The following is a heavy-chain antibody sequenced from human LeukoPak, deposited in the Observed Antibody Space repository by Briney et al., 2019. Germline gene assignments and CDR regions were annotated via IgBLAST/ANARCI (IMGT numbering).Heavy chain of an antibody. CDR2: ISGSGGST. D-gene: IGHD2-2*01. CDR1: GFTFSSYA. V-gene: IGHV3-23*01. Sequence: PGGSLRLSRAASGFTFSSYAMSWVRQAPGKGLEWVSAISGSGGSTYYADSVKGRFTISRDNSKNTLYLQMNSLRAEDTAVYYCAKSRSRYCSSSYYYYGMDVWGQGTTVTVSS. CDR3: AKSRSRYCSSSYYYYGMDV. J-gene: IGHJ6*02.